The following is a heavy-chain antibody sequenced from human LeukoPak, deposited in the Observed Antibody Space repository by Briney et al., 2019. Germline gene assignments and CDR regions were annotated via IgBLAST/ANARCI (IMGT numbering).Heavy chain of an antibody. CDR1: Y. CDR2: IYSGGKA. V-gene: IGHV3-53*05. CDR3: ARDTVRGSHWLYYFDY. D-gene: IGHD3-10*01. Sequence: YXSWVRXAPGKGLEGVSVIYSGGKAYSADSVKGRFTISRDNSKNTLYLQMNSLRAEDTAVYYCARDTVRGSHWLYYFDYWGQGTLVTVSS. J-gene: IGHJ4*02.